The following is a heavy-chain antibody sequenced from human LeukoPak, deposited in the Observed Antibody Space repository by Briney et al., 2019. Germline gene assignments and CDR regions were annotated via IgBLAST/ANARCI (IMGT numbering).Heavy chain of an antibody. J-gene: IGHJ4*02. CDR1: GFTFSSYA. CDR2: ISGSGGST. D-gene: IGHD3-10*01. Sequence: AGGSLRLSCAASGFTFSSYAMSWVRQAPGKGLEWVSAISGSGGSTYYADSVKGRFTISRDNSKNTVYLQMNSLRVEDTAVYFCARSHYYSSGSYIYWGQGTLVTVSS. V-gene: IGHV3-23*01. CDR3: ARSHYYSSGSYIY.